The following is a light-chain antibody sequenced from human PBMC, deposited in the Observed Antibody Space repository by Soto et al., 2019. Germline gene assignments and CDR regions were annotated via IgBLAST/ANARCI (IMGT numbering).Light chain of an antibody. CDR1: QSISSW. J-gene: IGKJ1*01. CDR3: QQCHSYPWT. CDR2: KAS. V-gene: IGKV1-5*03. Sequence: DIQMTQSPSTLSASVGDRVTITCRASQSISSWLAWYQQKPGKAPHLLIYKASSLQSGVPSRFSGSGSGTEFTLTISSRQPDDFATDYCQQCHSYPWTFGQGTKVEIK.